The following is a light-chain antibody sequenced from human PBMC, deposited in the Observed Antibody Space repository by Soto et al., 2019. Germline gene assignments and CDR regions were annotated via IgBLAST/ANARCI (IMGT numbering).Light chain of an antibody. V-gene: IGKV3-20*01. J-gene: IGKJ1*01. Sequence: VLTQSPGTLSLSPGERATLSCRASQRVSSNYLAWYQQKPGQAPRLLISGASSRAAGIPDRFSGSGSETDFTLTISRLEPDDFGVYYCQQYADWPTTFGQGTKVDIK. CDR3: QQYADWPTT. CDR1: QRVSSNY. CDR2: GAS.